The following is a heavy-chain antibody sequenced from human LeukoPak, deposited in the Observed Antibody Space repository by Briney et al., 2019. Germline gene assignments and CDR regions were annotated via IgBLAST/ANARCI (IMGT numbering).Heavy chain of an antibody. D-gene: IGHD6-19*01. CDR2: ISSSGSAI. V-gene: IGHV3-48*03. CDR3: ARDGSGWFDY. J-gene: IGHJ4*02. CDR1: GFTFSSYG. Sequence: TGGSLRLSCAASGFTFSSYGMNWVRQAPGKGLEWVSYISSSGSAIYYTDSVEGRFTISRDNAKNSLYLQMNSLRAEDTAVYYCARDGSGWFDYWGQGTLVTVSS.